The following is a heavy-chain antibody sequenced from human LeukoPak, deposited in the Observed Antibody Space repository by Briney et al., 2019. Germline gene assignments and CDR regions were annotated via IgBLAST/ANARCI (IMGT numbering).Heavy chain of an antibody. CDR3: TRGGGSSGYPDY. CDR2: INPKSGVT. J-gene: IGHJ4*02. Sequence: ASVKVSCKTSGYIFIDHYLHWVRQPPGQGLEWMGWINPKSGVTDYAQTLQGRVTVTRDTSMSTVYMDLSRLRSDDTAVYYCTRGGGSSGYPDYWGQGTLVTVSS. D-gene: IGHD3-22*01. V-gene: IGHV1-2*02. CDR1: GYIFIDHY.